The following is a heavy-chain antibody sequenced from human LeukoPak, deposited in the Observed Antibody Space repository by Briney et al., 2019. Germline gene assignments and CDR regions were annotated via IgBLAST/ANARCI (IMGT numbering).Heavy chain of an antibody. V-gene: IGHV1-69*04. CDR3: ASMPEGSYYYYGMDV. Sequence: SVKVSCKASGGTFSSYAISWVRQAPGQGLEWMGRIIPILGIANYAQKFQGRVTITADKSTSTAYMELSSLRSEDTAVYYCASMPEGSYYYYGMDVWGQGTTVTVSS. J-gene: IGHJ6*02. CDR1: GGTFSSYA. D-gene: IGHD2-2*01. CDR2: IIPILGIA.